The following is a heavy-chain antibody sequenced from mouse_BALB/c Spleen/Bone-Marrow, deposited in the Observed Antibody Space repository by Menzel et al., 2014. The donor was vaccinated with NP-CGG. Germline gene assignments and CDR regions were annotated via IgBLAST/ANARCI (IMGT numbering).Heavy chain of an antibody. Sequence: EVQLVESGGGLVQPGGSRKLSCAASGFTFSSFGMHWVRRAPERGLEWAAYISSGSSTIFYADTVKGRFTISRDNPKNTLFLQMTSLRSEDTAMYYCTRGGNWEDFDYWGQGTTLTVSS. CDR3: TRGGNWEDFDY. J-gene: IGHJ2*01. CDR1: GFTFSSFG. V-gene: IGHV5-17*02. CDR2: ISSGSSTI. D-gene: IGHD4-1*01.